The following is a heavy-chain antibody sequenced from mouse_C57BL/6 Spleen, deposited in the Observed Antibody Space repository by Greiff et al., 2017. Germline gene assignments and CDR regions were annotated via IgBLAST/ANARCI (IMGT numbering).Heavy chain of an antibody. D-gene: IGHD3-1*01. CDR2: ISYDGSN. J-gene: IGHJ2*01. CDR1: GYSITSGYY. Sequence: DVQLQESGPGLVKPSQSLSLTCSVTGYSITSGYYWNWIRQFPGNKLEWMGYISYDGSNNYNPSLKNRIAITRDTSKNQFFLKLNSVTTEDTATYYCARDGANPFDYWGQGTTLTVSS. V-gene: IGHV3-6*01. CDR3: ARDGANPFDY.